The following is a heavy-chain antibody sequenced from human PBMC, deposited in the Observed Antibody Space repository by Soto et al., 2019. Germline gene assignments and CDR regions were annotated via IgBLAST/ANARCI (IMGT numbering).Heavy chain of an antibody. Sequence: GSLRLSCAASGFTFSSYAMHWVRQAPGKGLEWVAVISYDGSNKYCADSVKGRFTISRDNSKNTLYLQMNSLRAEDTAVYYCARGGGVPALGDPWGQGTLVTVSS. CDR2: ISYDGSNK. V-gene: IGHV3-30-3*01. CDR3: ARGGGVPALGDP. J-gene: IGHJ5*02. CDR1: GFTFSSYA. D-gene: IGHD3-16*01.